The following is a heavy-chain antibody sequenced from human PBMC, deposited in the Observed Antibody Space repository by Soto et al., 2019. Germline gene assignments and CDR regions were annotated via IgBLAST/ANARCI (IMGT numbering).Heavy chain of an antibody. V-gene: IGHV4-59*01. Sequence: SETLSLTCTVSGGSINNYYWSWIRQPPGKGLEWIGYIHYSGSTNYNPSLKSRVTISLDMSKNQFSLKLSSVTAADTAVYYCARDRIRSSSTDWPEWFDPWGQGTLVTVSS. CDR1: GGSINNYY. CDR3: ARDRIRSSSTDWPEWFDP. D-gene: IGHD2-2*01. J-gene: IGHJ5*02. CDR2: IHYSGST.